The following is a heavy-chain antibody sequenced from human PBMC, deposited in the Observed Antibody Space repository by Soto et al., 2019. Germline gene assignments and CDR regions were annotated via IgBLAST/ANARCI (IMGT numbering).Heavy chain of an antibody. V-gene: IGHV3-33*01. J-gene: IGHJ4*02. CDR3: ARDRYSSGWYDLDY. D-gene: IGHD6-19*01. Sequence: QVQLVESGGGVVQPGRSMRLSCAASGFTFSSYGLHWVSQAPGKGLEWVAGIWYGGSNKYYADSVKGRFTISRDNSKNTLYLQMNSLRVEDTAVYYCARDRYSSGWYDLDYWGQVTLVTVSS. CDR1: GFTFSSYG. CDR2: IWYGGSNK.